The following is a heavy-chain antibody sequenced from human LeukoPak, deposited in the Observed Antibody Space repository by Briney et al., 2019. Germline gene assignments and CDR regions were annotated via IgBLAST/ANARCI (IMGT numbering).Heavy chain of an antibody. J-gene: IGHJ5*02. CDR1: GGSIRSY. CDR3: ARDSGTTGEVKFDP. CDR2: IYGSGST. D-gene: IGHD3-10*01. Sequence: PSETLSLTCTVSGGSIRSYWIWIRQPAGKGLEWIGRIYGSGSTDYNPSLKSRVTMSIDTSKNQFSLNLISVTAADTAVYYCARDSGTTGEVKFDPWGQGTLVTVSS. V-gene: IGHV4-4*07.